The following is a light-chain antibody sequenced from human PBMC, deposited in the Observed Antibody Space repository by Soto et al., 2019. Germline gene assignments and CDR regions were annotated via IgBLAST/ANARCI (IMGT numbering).Light chain of an antibody. Sequence: QSVLTQPRSVSGSPGQSVTISCTGTSSDVGGYNYVSWYQQHPGKAPKLMIYDVNKRPSGVPDRFSASKSGNTASLTISGLQAEDEADYYCCSYAGSYNWVFGGGTKLTVL. CDR1: SSDVGGYNY. J-gene: IGLJ3*02. CDR3: CSYAGSYNWV. V-gene: IGLV2-11*01. CDR2: DVN.